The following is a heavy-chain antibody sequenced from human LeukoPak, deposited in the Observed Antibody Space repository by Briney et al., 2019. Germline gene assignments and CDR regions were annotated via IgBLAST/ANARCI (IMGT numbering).Heavy chain of an antibody. D-gene: IGHD1-26*01. V-gene: IGHV4-59*08. Sequence: SETLSLTCTVSGGSISSYYWSWIRQPPGKGLEWIGYIYYSGSTNYNPSLKSRVTISVATSKNQFSLKLSSVTAADTAVYYCARRGSYSLHPFDYWGQGTLVTVSS. CDR3: ARRGSYSLHPFDY. CDR1: GGSISSYY. CDR2: IYYSGST. J-gene: IGHJ4*02.